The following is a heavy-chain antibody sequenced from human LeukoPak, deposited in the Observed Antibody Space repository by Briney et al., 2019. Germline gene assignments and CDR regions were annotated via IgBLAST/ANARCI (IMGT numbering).Heavy chain of an antibody. CDR1: GSSLTELS. CDR2: FDVIDAKT. V-gene: IGHV1-24*01. CDR3: AAGRPYSLLDY. J-gene: IGHJ4*02. Sequence: ASVKVSCTVSGSSLTELSLYWVRQAPGKGLEWMGGFDVIDAKTFYAQKFQGRVTMTEGSSTDTAYMELSSLRSDDTAFYYCAAGRPYSLLDYWGQGTLLTVSS. D-gene: IGHD5-18*01.